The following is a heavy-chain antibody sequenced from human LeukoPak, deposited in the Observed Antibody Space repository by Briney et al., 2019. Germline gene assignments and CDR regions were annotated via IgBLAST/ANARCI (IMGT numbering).Heavy chain of an antibody. CDR2: INPNSGGT. CDR3: AREVAHCGGDCYPSTTNWFDP. J-gene: IGHJ5*02. D-gene: IGHD2-21*02. Sequence: ASVKVSCKASGYTFTGYYMHWVGQAPGQGLEWMGWINPNSGGTNYAQKFQGRVTMTRDTSISTAYMELSRLRSDDTAVYYCAREVAHCGGDCYPSTTNWFDPWGQGTLVTVSS. CDR1: GYTFTGYY. V-gene: IGHV1-2*02.